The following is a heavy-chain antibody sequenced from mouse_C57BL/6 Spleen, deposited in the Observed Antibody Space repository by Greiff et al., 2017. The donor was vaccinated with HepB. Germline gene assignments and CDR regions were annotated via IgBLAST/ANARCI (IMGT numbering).Heavy chain of an antibody. CDR1: GFTFSSYA. J-gene: IGHJ4*01. D-gene: IGHD2-1*01. V-gene: IGHV5-4*01. Sequence: EVQLVESGGGLVKPGGSLKLSCAASGFTFSSYAMSWVRQTPEKRLEWVATISDGGSYTYYPDNVKGRFTISRDNAKNNLYLQMSHLKSEDTAMYYCARDGNPYYYAMDYWGQGTSVTVSS. CDR3: ARDGNPYYYAMDY. CDR2: ISDGGSYT.